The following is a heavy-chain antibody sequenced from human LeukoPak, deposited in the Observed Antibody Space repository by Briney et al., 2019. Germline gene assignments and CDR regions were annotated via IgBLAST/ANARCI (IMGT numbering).Heavy chain of an antibody. J-gene: IGHJ3*02. D-gene: IGHD2-15*01. CDR3: ARACSGGSCYHYDAFDI. CDR2: IIPILGIA. Sequence: ASVKVSCKASGGTFSSYAISWVRQAPGQGLEWMGRIIPILGIANYAQKFQGRVTITADKSTSTAYMELSSLRSEDTAVYYCARACSGGSCYHYDAFDIWGQGTMVTVSS. V-gene: IGHV1-69*04. CDR1: GGTFSSYA.